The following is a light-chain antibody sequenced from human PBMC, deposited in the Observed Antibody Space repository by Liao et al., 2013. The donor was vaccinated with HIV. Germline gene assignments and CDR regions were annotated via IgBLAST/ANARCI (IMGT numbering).Light chain of an antibody. Sequence: SYELTQPPSVSVAPGKTARITCGGNNIENKSVHWYQQKPGQAPVLVISHDTDRPSGIPERFSGSNSGSTATLTISRVEAGDEADYYCQVWDVSSDHVLFGGGTKLTVL. J-gene: IGLJ2*01. CDR1: NIENKS. CDR2: HDT. CDR3: QVWDVSSDHVL. V-gene: IGLV3-21*04.